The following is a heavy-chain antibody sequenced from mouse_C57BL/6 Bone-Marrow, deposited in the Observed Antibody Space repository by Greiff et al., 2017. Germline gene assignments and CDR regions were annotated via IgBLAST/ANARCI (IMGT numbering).Heavy chain of an antibody. CDR3: ARWDYGSSYAMDY. V-gene: IGHV1-18*01. Sequence: VKLQESGPELVKPGASVKIPCKASGYTFTDYNMDWVKQSHGKSLEWIGDINPNNGGTIYNQKFKGKATLTVDKSSSTAYMELRSLTSEDTAVYYCARWDYGSSYAMDYWGQGTSVTVSS. D-gene: IGHD1-1*01. J-gene: IGHJ4*01. CDR2: INPNNGGT. CDR1: GYTFTDYN.